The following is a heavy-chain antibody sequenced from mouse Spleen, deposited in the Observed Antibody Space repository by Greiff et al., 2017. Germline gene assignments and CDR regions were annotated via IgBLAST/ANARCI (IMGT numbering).Heavy chain of an antibody. V-gene: IGHV14-1*02. J-gene: IGHJ2*01. D-gene: IGHD2-3*01. Sequence: DVQLQQSGAELVRPGALVKLSCKASGFNIKDYYMHWVKQRPEQGLEWIGWIDPENGNTIYDPKFQGKASITADTSSNTAYLQLSSLTSEDTAVYYCARSRGYYWYFDYWGQGTTLTVSS. CDR3: ARSRGYYWYFDY. CDR1: GFNIKDYY. CDR2: IDPENGNT.